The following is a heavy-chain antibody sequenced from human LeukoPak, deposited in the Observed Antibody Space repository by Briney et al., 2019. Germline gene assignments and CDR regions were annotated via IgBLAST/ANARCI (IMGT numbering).Heavy chain of an antibody. J-gene: IGHJ4*02. Sequence: SETLSLTCAVYGGSFSGYYWSWIRQPPGKGLEWIGEINHSGSTNYNPSLKSRVTISVDTSKNQFSLKLSSVTAADTAVYYCARFGQIAAAGEWLVRTGYFDYWGQGTLVTVSS. V-gene: IGHV4-34*01. CDR3: ARFGQIAAAGEWLVRTGYFDY. CDR1: GGSFSGYY. D-gene: IGHD6-19*01. CDR2: INHSGST.